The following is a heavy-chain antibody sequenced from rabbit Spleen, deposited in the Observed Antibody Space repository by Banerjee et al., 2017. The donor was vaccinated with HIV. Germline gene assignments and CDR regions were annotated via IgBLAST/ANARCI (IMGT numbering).Heavy chain of an antibody. CDR2: IDAGNSGST. CDR3: ARSVAGSMTYFKL. CDR1: GFSFSSRYY. D-gene: IGHD4-2*01. J-gene: IGHJ4*01. V-gene: IGHV1S40*01. Sequence: QSLEESGGDLVKPGASLTLTCTASGFSFSSRYYMCWVRQAPGKGLEWIGCIDAGNSGSTTYASWAKGRFTISKTSSTTVTLQMTSLTAADTATYFCARSVAGSMTYFKLWGPGTLVTVS.